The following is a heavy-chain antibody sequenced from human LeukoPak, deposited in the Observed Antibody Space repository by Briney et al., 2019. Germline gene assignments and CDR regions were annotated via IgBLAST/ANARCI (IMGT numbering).Heavy chain of an antibody. CDR2: IYTGGNT. V-gene: IGHV3-53*04. CDR3: ARGGYNGHDPYYFDS. J-gene: IGHJ4*02. CDR1: GFTVITTY. D-gene: IGHD5-12*01. Sequence: GGSLRLSCSASGFTVITTYMSWVRQAPGKGLECISVIYTGGNTYHADYVKGRFSISRHNSANTIYLQMDSLRPEDTAVYYCARGGYNGHDPYYFDSWGQGSLVTVSS.